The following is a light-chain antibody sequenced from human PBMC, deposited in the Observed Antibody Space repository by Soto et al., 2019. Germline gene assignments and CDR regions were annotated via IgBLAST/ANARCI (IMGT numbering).Light chain of an antibody. J-gene: IGKJ1*01. CDR3: QQSYTTPRT. CDR2: GAS. CDR1: QSVSSN. V-gene: IGKV3-15*01. Sequence: EIVMTQSPATLSVSPGERATLSCRASQSVSSNLAWYQQKPGQAPRLLIYGASTRATGIPARFSGSGSGTEFTLTISSLQPEDFATYYCQQSYTTPRTFGQGTNVEIK.